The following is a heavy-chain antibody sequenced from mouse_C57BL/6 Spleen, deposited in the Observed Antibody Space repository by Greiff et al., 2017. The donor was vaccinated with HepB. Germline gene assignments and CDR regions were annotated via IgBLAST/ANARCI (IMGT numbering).Heavy chain of an antibody. V-gene: IGHV5-9-1*02. D-gene: IGHD1-1*01. Sequence: EVNLVESGEGLVKPGGSLKLSCAASGFTFSSYAMSWVRQTPEKRLEWVAYISSGGDYIYYADTVKGRFTISRDNARNTLYLQMSSLKSEDTAMYYCTREGGGSSPRYFDVWGTGTTVTVSS. CDR3: TREGGGSSPRYFDV. CDR1: GFTFSSYA. J-gene: IGHJ1*03. CDR2: ISSGGDYI.